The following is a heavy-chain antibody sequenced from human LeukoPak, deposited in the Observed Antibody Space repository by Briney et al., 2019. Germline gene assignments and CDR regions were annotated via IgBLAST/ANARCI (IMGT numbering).Heavy chain of an antibody. Sequence: SVKVSCKASGGTFSSYAISWVRQAPGQGLEWMGGIIPIFGTANYAQKFQGRVTITADESTSTAYMELCSLRSEDTAVYYCARTGVLGGYRTGELNWFDPWGQGTLVTVSS. CDR1: GGTFSSYA. CDR2: IIPIFGTA. CDR3: ARTGVLGGYRTGELNWFDP. J-gene: IGHJ5*02. V-gene: IGHV1-69*13. D-gene: IGHD2-8*02.